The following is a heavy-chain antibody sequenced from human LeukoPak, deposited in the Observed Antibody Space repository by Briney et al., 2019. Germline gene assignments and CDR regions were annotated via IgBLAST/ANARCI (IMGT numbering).Heavy chain of an antibody. V-gene: IGHV3-73*01. CDR3: TSLLFRTSQVAY. J-gene: IGHJ4*02. D-gene: IGHD2-21*02. Sequence: GGSLRLSCAASGFTFSGSAMHWVRQASGKGLEWVGRIRSKANSYATAYAASVEGRFTISRDDSKNTAYLQMNSLKTEDTAVYYCTSLLFRTSQVAYWSQGTLVTVSS. CDR2: IRSKANSYAT. CDR1: GFTFSGSA.